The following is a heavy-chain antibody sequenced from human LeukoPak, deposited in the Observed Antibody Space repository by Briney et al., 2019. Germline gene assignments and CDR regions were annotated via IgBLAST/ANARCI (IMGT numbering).Heavy chain of an antibody. J-gene: IGHJ6*03. CDR2: IIPIFGTA. V-gene: IGHV1-69*13. CDR3: ARVTYDSSGYYYMDV. CDR1: GGTFSSYA. D-gene: IGHD3-22*01. Sequence: PVKVSCKASGGTFSSYAISWVRQAPGQGLEWMGGIIPIFGTANYAQKFQGRVTITADESTSTAYMELSSLRSEDTAVYYCARVTYDSSGYYYMDVWGKGTTVAISS.